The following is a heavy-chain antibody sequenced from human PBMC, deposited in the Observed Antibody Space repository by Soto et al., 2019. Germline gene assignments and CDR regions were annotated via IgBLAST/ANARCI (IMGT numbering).Heavy chain of an antibody. Sequence: QVQLVESGGGLVKPGGSLRLSCAASGFTFSDYYMSWIRQAPGKGLEWVSYISTSGTTIYYADSVKGRFIIARDNGKNSLYLQMNSLRDEDTAVYYCARDLAPRPNDYFDYWGQGTLVTVSS. CDR1: GFTFSDYY. CDR2: ISTSGTTI. CDR3: ARDLAPRPNDYFDY. J-gene: IGHJ4*02. V-gene: IGHV3-11*01.